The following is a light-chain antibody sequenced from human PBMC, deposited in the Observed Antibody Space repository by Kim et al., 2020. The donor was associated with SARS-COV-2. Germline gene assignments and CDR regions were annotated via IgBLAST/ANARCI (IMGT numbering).Light chain of an antibody. CDR3: QEYHSYPLT. Sequence: DIQMTQSPSTLSASVGDRVTITCRASQSIGGWLAWYQQKPGKAPNLLISKASSLESGVPSRFSGSGSATEFTLTISSLQPDDFATYYCQEYHSYPLTFGGGTKVDIK. CDR2: KAS. CDR1: QSIGGW. J-gene: IGKJ4*01. V-gene: IGKV1-5*03.